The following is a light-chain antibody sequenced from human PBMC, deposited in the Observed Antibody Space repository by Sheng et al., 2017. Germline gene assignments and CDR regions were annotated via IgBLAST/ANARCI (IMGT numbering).Light chain of an antibody. V-gene: IGKV1-NL1*01. J-gene: IGKJ2*01. CDR3: LQYRASLYT. Sequence: DFQMTQSPSSLSASVGDRVTITCRASQDIGTSLAWYRLKPGGAPELLVYGAVSLKHGVPSRFSGSGTGTEFTLTITSLQPADVAVYYCLQYRASLYTFGQGTTLQIK. CDR2: GAV. CDR1: QDIGTS.